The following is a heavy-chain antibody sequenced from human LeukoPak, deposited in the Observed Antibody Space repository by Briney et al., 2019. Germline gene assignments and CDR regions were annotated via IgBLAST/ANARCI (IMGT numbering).Heavy chain of an antibody. CDR2: IYSGGST. CDR3: ARAEGYSSGWPYFDY. D-gene: IGHD6-19*01. Sequence: GGSLRLSCAASGFTVSSNYMSWVRQAPGKGLGWVSVIYSGGSTYYADSVKGRFTISRDNSKNTLYLQMNSLRAEDTAVYYRARAEGYSSGWPYFDYWGQGTLVTVSS. J-gene: IGHJ4*02. CDR1: GFTVSSNY. V-gene: IGHV3-66*02.